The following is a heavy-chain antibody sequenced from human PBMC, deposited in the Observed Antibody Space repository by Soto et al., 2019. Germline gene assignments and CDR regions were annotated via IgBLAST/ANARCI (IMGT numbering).Heavy chain of an antibody. V-gene: IGHV3-48*02. D-gene: IGHD2-15*01. J-gene: IGHJ6*02. Sequence: GGSLRLSCAASGFTFSSYSMNWVRQAPGKGLEWVSYISSSSSTIYYADSVKGRFTISRDNAKNSLYMQMNSLRDEDTVVYYCARDPRGYCSGGSCSNYYYYGMDVWGQGTTVTVSS. CDR1: GFTFSSYS. CDR2: ISSSSSTI. CDR3: ARDPRGYCSGGSCSNYYYYGMDV.